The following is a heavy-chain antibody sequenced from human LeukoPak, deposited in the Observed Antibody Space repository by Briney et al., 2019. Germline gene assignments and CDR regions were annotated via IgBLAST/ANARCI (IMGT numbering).Heavy chain of an antibody. CDR3: RGHRYSYEVDY. Sequence: PGGSLRLSCAASGFTFRSYAMSWVRQAPGKGLEWISGISNSGVTPYYADSVKGRFSISRDNSKNMVYLQMSSLRVDDTAIYYCRGHRYSYEVDYWGQGALVTVSS. J-gene: IGHJ4*02. CDR2: ISNSGVTP. D-gene: IGHD5-18*01. CDR1: GFTFRSYA. V-gene: IGHV3-23*01.